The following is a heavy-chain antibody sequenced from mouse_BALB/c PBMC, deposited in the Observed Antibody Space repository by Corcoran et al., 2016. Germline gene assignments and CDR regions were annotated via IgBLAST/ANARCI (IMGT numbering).Heavy chain of an antibody. J-gene: IGHJ1*01. CDR3: ARYWYFDV. V-gene: IGHV14-3*02. CDR2: IDPANGNT. CDR1: GFNIKDTY. Sequence: EVQLQQSGAELVKPGASVKLSCTASGFNIKDTYMHWVKQRPEQGLEWIGRIDPANGNTKYDTKFQGKATITADTSSNTAYLQLSSLTSEDTAVYDCARYWYFDVWGAGTTVTVSS.